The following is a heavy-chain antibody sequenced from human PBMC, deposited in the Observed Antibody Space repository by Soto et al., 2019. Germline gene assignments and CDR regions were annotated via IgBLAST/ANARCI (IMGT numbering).Heavy chain of an antibody. CDR1: GFNVSSNY. D-gene: IGHD3-22*01. V-gene: IGHV3-53*01. CDR3: ARAPHVGISTS. Sequence: PGGSLRLSCAASGFNVSSNYMSWVRQAPGKGLEWLSVIYSGGSTYYAESVKGRFTISRDNSKNTLNLQMNARRVEDTAVYYCARAPHVGISTSWGQGTLVTVSS. J-gene: IGHJ4*02. CDR2: IYSGGST.